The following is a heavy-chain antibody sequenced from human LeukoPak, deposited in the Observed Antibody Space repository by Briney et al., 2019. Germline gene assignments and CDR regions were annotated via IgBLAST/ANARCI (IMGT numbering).Heavy chain of an antibody. CDR1: GFTFSSYA. J-gene: IGHJ5*02. Sequence: GRSLRLSCAASGFTFSSYAMHWVRQAPGKGLEWVAVISYDGSNKYYADSVKGRFTISRDNSKNTLFLQMNSLSAEDTAVYFCACSKLPPDSWFDPWGQGTLVTVSS. D-gene: IGHD3-10*01. CDR2: ISYDGSNK. CDR3: ACSKLPPDSWFDP. V-gene: IGHV3-30*04.